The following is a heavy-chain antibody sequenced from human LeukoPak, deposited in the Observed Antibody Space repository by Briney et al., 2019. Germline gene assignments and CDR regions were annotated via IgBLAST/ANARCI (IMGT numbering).Heavy chain of an antibody. V-gene: IGHV2-5*02. CDR3: AHSQAPSYDFWSGNQYWFDT. D-gene: IGHD3-3*01. CDR1: GCSLDISGVG. CDR2: IYGDDDK. J-gene: IGHJ5*02. Sequence: SGPTLVNPTQTLTLTCTFSGCSLDISGVGVGWIRQPPGKALEWLALIYGDDDKRYSSSLKSRFTISKDTSNKQVVLTMTNMDPADTATYYCAHSQAPSYDFWSGNQYWFDTWGQGTLVTVSS.